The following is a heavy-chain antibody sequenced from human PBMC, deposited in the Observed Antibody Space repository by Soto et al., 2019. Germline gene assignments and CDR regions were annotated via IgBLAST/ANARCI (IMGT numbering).Heavy chain of an antibody. CDR2: IYYSRSD. CDR1: GDSSNSADYY. Sequence: PSETLSLNCTVSGDSSNSADYYWSWLLQPPGKGLEWIGYIYYSRSDYYNPSLGRRATITIDTSRNQFSLNLMSVTAADTAVYYCARVVQFYDSSGYSFYYFDYWGQGALVTVSS. CDR3: ARVVQFYDSSGYSFYYFDY. V-gene: IGHV4-30-4*01. J-gene: IGHJ4*02. D-gene: IGHD3-22*01.